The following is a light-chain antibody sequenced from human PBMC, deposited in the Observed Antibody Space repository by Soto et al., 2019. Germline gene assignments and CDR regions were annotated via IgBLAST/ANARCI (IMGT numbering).Light chain of an antibody. Sequence: EIVMTQSPATLSVSPGERATLSCRASQSVSSNFSWYQQKPGQAPRLLISGASTRATGIPARFSGSGSGTEFTLNIISRQSEDFAVYYCQQYNNWPHYTFGQGTKLEIK. CDR2: GAS. J-gene: IGKJ2*01. CDR3: QQYNNWPHYT. CDR1: QSVSSN. V-gene: IGKV3-15*01.